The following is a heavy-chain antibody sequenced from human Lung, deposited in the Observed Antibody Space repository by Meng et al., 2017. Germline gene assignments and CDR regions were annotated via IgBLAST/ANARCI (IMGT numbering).Heavy chain of an antibody. CDR2: IIDSGST. CDR3: VRRTYSSGWYFDY. D-gene: IGHD6-19*01. V-gene: IGHV4-34*12. Sequence: PLQQWGAVLLKPAETLSLTCVVSGGSFSDYYWSWIRQPPGKGLEWIGEIIDSGSTNYNPSLKNRVTISVDTSKNQFSLRVTSVTAADRAVYYCVRRTYSSGWYFDYWGQGTLVTVSS. CDR1: GGSFSDYY. J-gene: IGHJ4*02.